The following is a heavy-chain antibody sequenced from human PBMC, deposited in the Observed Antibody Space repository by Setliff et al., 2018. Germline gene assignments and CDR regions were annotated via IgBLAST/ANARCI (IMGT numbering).Heavy chain of an antibody. J-gene: IGHJ4*02. Sequence: KASETLSLTCSVSGDSISSHYWSWIRQPPGKGLEWIGSMYYSGISNYNPSLKSRATISVQTSQKEFSLQLTSVTPEDTAVYFCTGESMDYYGSGTYGFWGPGRLVTVSS. CDR3: TGESMDYYGSGTYGF. CDR1: GDSISSHY. V-gene: IGHV4-59*11. D-gene: IGHD3-10*01. CDR2: MYYSGIS.